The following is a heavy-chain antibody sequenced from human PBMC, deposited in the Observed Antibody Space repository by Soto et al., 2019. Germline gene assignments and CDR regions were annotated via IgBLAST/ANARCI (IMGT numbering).Heavy chain of an antibody. CDR2: IHYSGNT. V-gene: IGHV4-59*01. CDR3: ARGLSNSAWYFDL. CDR1: GGSISSFY. D-gene: IGHD4-4*01. Sequence: QVQLQESGPGLVKPSETLSLTCTVSGGSISSFYWIWMRQPPGKGLEWIGYIHYSGNTNSNPSLKSRVTISVDTSKNQFSLKLSSVTAADTAVYYCARGLSNSAWYFDLWGRGTLVTVSS. J-gene: IGHJ2*01.